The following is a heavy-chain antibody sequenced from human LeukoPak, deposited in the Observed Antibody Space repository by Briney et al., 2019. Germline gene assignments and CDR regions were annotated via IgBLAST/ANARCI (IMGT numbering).Heavy chain of an antibody. Sequence: PGGSLRLSCAASGFTFSDYYMTWIRQAPGKGLGWVSYISTNSIYTYYADSVKGRFTISRDNSKNLVYLQMKSLRAEDTAVYYCAKDPVDTAVAEIDYWGQGTLVTVSS. CDR2: ISTNSIYT. J-gene: IGHJ4*02. CDR3: AKDPVDTAVAEIDY. CDR1: GFTFSDYY. V-gene: IGHV3-11*05. D-gene: IGHD5-18*01.